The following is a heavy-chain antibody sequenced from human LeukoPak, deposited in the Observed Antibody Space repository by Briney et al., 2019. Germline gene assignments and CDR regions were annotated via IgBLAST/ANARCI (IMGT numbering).Heavy chain of an antibody. CDR2: ISGSGGST. CDR1: GFTFSSYA. J-gene: IGHJ4*02. Sequence: GGSLRLSCAASGFTFSSYAMSWVRQAPGKGLEWVSAISGSGGSTYYADSVKGRFTISRHNSKNTLYLQMNSLRAEDTAVYYCAKQSRVAGLFYYFDYWGQGTLVTVSS. V-gene: IGHV3-23*01. CDR3: AKQSRVAGLFYYFDY. D-gene: IGHD6-19*01.